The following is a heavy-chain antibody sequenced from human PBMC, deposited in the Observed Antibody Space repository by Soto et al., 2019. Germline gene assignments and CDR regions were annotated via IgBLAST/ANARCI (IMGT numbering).Heavy chain of an antibody. V-gene: IGHV3-66*01. Sequence: EVQLVESGGGLVQPGGSLRLSCAASGFTVSNNYMRWVRQAPGKGLEWVSLIYSGGATYYADSVKGRFTISRDNAKNTLYLQMSSLRVEDTAVYYCARDNWNSYWGQGTLVTVSS. CDR1: GFTVSNNY. CDR2: IYSGGAT. CDR3: ARDNWNSY. D-gene: IGHD1-7*01. J-gene: IGHJ4*01.